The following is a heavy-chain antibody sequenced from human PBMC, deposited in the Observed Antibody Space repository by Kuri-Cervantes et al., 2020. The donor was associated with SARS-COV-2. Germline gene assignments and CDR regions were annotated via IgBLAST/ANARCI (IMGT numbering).Heavy chain of an antibody. Sequence: ESLKISCTVSGGSISSSSYYWSWIRQPPGKGLEWIGYIYYSGSTNYNPSLKSRVTISVDTSKNQFSLKLSSVTAADTAVYYCARGADYYDSSGYYPIDYWGQGTLVTVSS. CDR1: GGSISSSSYY. CDR3: ARGADYYDSSGYYPIDY. D-gene: IGHD3-22*01. J-gene: IGHJ4*02. CDR2: IYYSGST. V-gene: IGHV4-61*01.